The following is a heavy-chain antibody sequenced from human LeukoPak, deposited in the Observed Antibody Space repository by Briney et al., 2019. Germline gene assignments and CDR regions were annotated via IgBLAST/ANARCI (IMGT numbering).Heavy chain of an antibody. CDR2: IHTSGST. CDR3: ARESQEFSSGWYDRNFFDY. D-gene: IGHD6-19*01. Sequence: SETLSLTCTVSGGSISSCYWSWIRQPAGQGLEWIGRIHTSGSTNYNRSLTSRVTMSVDTSKNQFSLKLSSVTAAGTAVYYCARESQEFSSGWYDRNFFDYWGQGTLVTVSS. V-gene: IGHV4-4*07. CDR1: GGSISSCY. J-gene: IGHJ4*02.